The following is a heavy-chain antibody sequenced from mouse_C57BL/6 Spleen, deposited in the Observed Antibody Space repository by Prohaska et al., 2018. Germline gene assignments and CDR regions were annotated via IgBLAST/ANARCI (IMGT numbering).Heavy chain of an antibody. CDR2: INPNNGGT. J-gene: IGHJ2*01. V-gene: IGHV1-22*01. D-gene: IGHD2-12*01. CDR3: ARLLDY. Sequence: HGKSLEWIGYINPNNGGTSYNQKFKGKATLTVNKSSSTAYMELRSLTSEDSAVYYCARLLDYWGQGTTLTVSS.